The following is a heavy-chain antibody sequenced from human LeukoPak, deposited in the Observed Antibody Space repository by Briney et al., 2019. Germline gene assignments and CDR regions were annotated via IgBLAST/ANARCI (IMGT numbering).Heavy chain of an antibody. Sequence: GGSLRLSRAASGFTFSSYWMSWVRRAPGKGLEWVANIKQDGSEKYYVDSVKGRFTISRDNAKNSLYLQMNSLRAEDTAVYYCARELTHYYDSSGYYYSAGYYYGMDVWGQGTTVTVSS. CDR1: GFTFSSYW. CDR2: IKQDGSEK. J-gene: IGHJ6*02. CDR3: ARELTHYYDSSGYYYSAGYYYGMDV. D-gene: IGHD3-22*01. V-gene: IGHV3-7*01.